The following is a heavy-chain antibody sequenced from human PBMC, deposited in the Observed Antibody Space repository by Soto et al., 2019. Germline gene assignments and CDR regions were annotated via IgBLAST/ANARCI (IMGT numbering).Heavy chain of an antibody. CDR3: ARLSKTSSIVVRVDTAMEARGYYYYYMDV. J-gene: IGHJ6*03. V-gene: IGHV4-34*01. Sequence: PSETLSLTCAVYGGSFSGYYWSWIRQPPGKGLEWIGEINHSGSTNYNPSLKSRVTISVDTSKNQFSLKLSSVTAADTAVYYCARLSKTSSIVVRVDTAMEARGYYYYYMDVWGKGTTVTVSS. CDR2: INHSGST. CDR1: GGSFSGYY. D-gene: IGHD5-18*01.